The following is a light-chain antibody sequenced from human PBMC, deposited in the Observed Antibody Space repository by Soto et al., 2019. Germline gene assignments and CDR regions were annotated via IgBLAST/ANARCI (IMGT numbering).Light chain of an antibody. Sequence: EIVMTQSPATLSVSPGERATLSCRASQRVSSNLAWYQQKPGQAPRLLIYGASTRATGIPARFSGSGSETEFTLTISSLQSEDFAVYYCQQYNNLVTFGQGTKLEIK. CDR2: GAS. CDR3: QQYNNLVT. CDR1: QRVSSN. J-gene: IGKJ2*01. V-gene: IGKV3-15*01.